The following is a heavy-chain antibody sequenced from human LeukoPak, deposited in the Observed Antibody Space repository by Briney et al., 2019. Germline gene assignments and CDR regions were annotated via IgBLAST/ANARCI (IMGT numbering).Heavy chain of an antibody. CDR3: SRDQGGVGY. J-gene: IGHJ4*02. CDR2: ISSFSGTI. D-gene: IGHD3-16*01. CDR1: GITFSSYS. Sequence: GGSLRLSCVASGITFSSYSMNWVRQAPGKGLEWVSYISSFSGTINYADSVKGRFTISRDNAKNSLYLQMNSLRAEDTAVYYCSRDQGGVGYWGQGTLVTVSS. V-gene: IGHV3-48*01.